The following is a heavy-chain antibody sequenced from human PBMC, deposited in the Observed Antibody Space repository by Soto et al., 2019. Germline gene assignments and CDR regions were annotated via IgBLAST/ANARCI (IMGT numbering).Heavy chain of an antibody. CDR3: ARVLSYGDRLFFDY. CDR1: VRSFSGYY. V-gene: IGHV4-34*01. D-gene: IGHD4-17*01. Sequence: PSETLSLTCALYVRSFSGYYWSLIRQPPGKGLEWIGEINHGGSTNYNPSLKSRVTISVDTSKNQFSLKLTSVTAADTAVYYCARVLSYGDRLFFDYWGLGTLVTVSS. J-gene: IGHJ4*02. CDR2: INHGGST.